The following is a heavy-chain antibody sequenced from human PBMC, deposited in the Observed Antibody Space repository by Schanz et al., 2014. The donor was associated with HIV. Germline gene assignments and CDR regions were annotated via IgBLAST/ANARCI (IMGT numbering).Heavy chain of an antibody. CDR1: GFTFSNYA. J-gene: IGHJ4*02. CDR3: ARGTPTEYYYDSSGYLDY. CDR2: ISYDGSNK. Sequence: VQLVESGGGVVQPGRSLRLSCAVSGFTFSNYAMHWVRQAPGKGLEWVAVISYDGSNKYYADSVKGRFTMSVDNSKNTLYLQMNSLRAEDTAVYYCARGTPTEYYYDSSGYLDYWGQGTLVTVSS. V-gene: IGHV3-30-3*01. D-gene: IGHD3-22*01.